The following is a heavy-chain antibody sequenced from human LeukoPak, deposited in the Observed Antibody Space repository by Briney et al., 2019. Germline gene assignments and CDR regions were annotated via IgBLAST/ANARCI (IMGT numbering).Heavy chain of an antibody. V-gene: IGHV3-33*01. CDR1: GFTFSSYG. D-gene: IGHD2-8*01. J-gene: IGHJ6*02. CDR2: IWYDGSNK. Sequence: GRSLKLSCAASGFTFSSYGMHWVRQAPGKGLEWVAVIWYDGSNKYYADSVKGRFTISRDNSKNTLYLQMNSLRAEDTAVYYCARDSVVLMVYGRGDYYYGMDVWGQGTTVTVSS. CDR3: ARDSVVLMVYGRGDYYYGMDV.